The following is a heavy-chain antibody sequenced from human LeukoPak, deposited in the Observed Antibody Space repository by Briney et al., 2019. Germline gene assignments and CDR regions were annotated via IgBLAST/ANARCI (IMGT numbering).Heavy chain of an antibody. J-gene: IGHJ4*02. Sequence: ASVKVSCKASGYTFTSYAMHWVRQAPGQRLEWMGWINAGNGNTKYSQKFQGRVTMTTDTSTSTAYMELRSLRSDDTAVYYCASGYPFYSSGSRYGYWGQGTLVTVSS. CDR3: ASGYPFYSSGSRYGY. V-gene: IGHV1-3*01. CDR2: INAGNGNT. CDR1: GYTFTSYA. D-gene: IGHD6-19*01.